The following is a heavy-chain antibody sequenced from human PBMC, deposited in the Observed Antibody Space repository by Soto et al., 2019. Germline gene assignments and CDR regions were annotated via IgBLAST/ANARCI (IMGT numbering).Heavy chain of an antibody. CDR3: ARILNGWSLIKDYGEIYNWFDL. J-gene: IGHJ5*02. CDR2: IKQDGSEK. Sequence: EVQLVESGGGLVQPGGSLRLSCAASGFTFSSYWMSWVRQAPGKGLEWVANIKQDGSEKYYVDSVKGRFTISRDNAKNALFLQMSSQRAEDTAVYYCARILNGWSLIKDYGEIYNWFDLWGEGLLVTVYS. D-gene: IGHD4-17*01. V-gene: IGHV3-7*01. CDR1: GFTFSSYW.